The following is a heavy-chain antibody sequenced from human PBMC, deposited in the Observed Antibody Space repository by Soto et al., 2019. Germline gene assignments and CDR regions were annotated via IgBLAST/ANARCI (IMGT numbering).Heavy chain of an antibody. Sequence: QVQLQESGPGLVTPSQTLSLTCTVSGGSISSDNYFWSWIRQHPGKGLEWIGYIDYIGRAYYNPSLKSRVTTSVDPAKNQFSLRLTSVTGADTATYYGAREVKPPAASDAFDIWGQGTVVTFSS. CDR1: GGSISSDNYF. CDR3: AREVKPPAASDAFDI. D-gene: IGHD2-2*01. J-gene: IGHJ3*02. CDR2: IDYIGRA. V-gene: IGHV4-31*03.